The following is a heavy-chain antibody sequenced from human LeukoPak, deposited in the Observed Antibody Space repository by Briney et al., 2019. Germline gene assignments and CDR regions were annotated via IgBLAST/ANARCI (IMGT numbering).Heavy chain of an antibody. D-gene: IGHD3-22*01. CDR3: ARDCDRSGYYCY. V-gene: IGHV1-18*01. J-gene: IGHJ4*02. CDR2: VSGDNGNT. CDR1: GYTFPSYG. Sequence: ASVKVSCKASGYTFPSYGISWVRQAPGQGLEWMGWVSGDNGNTDYAQKLQGRVTMTTDTSTTKDSMELRSLRSEDTAVYYCARDCDRSGYYCYWSQGTLVTVSS.